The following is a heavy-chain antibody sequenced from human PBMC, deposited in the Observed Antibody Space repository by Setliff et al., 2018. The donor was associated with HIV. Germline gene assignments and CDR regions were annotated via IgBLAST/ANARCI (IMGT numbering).Heavy chain of an antibody. CDR3: ARHICGTTACYAVDV. D-gene: IGHD2-2*01. V-gene: IGHV4-61*09. CDR2: IHTSGST. J-gene: IGHJ3*01. Sequence: SETLSLTCTVSGGSISSGSYYWSWIRQPAGKGLEWIGHIHTSGSTKYNPSLKSRVTISVDTSKNQVSLTLSSVTPADTAVYYCARHICGTTACYAVDVWGPGTMVTVSS. CDR1: GGSISSGSYY.